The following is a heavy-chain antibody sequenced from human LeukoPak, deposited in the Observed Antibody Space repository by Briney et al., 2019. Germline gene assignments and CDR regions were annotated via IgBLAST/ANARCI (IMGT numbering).Heavy chain of an antibody. CDR2: INPHSGDT. J-gene: IGHJ4*02. CDR3: AAGRWLRSGSDY. CDR1: GYSFTDYY. D-gene: IGHD5-12*01. V-gene: IGHV1-2*02. Sequence: ASVKASCKASGYSFTDYYIHWVRQAPGQGLEWMGCINPHSGDTKYAQKFQARVTMTRDTSISTAYMELDRLRSDDTAVYFCAAGRWLRSGSDYWGQGTLVTVSS.